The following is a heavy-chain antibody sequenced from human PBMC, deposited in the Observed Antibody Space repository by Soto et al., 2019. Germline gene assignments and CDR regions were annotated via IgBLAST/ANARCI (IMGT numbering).Heavy chain of an antibody. Sequence: GESLKISCKGSGYSFTSYWIGWVRQMPGKGLEWMGIIYPGASDTRYSPSFQGQVTISADKSISTAYLQWSSLKASDTAMYYCARRIDCGGDCYYQAFNWFDPWGQGTLVTVSS. J-gene: IGHJ5*02. CDR1: GYSFTSYW. V-gene: IGHV5-51*01. CDR2: IYPGASDT. CDR3: ARRIDCGGDCYYQAFNWFDP. D-gene: IGHD2-21*02.